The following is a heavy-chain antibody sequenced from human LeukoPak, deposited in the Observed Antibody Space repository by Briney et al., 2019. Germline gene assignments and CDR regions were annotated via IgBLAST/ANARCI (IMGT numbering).Heavy chain of an antibody. J-gene: IGHJ5*01. CDR2: IRSSSSYI. CDR3: ARNNWFGEFENWFDS. V-gene: IGHV3-21*01. CDR1: GFTFSTYA. Sequence: GGSLRLSCAASGFTFSTYAMNWVRQAPGKGPEWGSSIRSSSSYIYYGDSMKGRFTISRDNAKNSLYLQMNSLRAEDTAVYYCARNNWFGEFENWFDSWGQGTLVTVSS. D-gene: IGHD3-10*01.